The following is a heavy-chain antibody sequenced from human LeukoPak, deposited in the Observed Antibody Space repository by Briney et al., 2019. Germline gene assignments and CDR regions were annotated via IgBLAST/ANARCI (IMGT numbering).Heavy chain of an antibody. CDR2: IYYSGST. D-gene: IGHD3-3*01. CDR3: ARQIPSHYDFWSGSPYYYYYGMDV. CDR1: GGSFSGYY. Sequence: SETLSLTCAVYGGSFSGYYWSWIRQPPGKGLEWIGYIYYSGSTNYNPSLKSRVTISVDTSKNQFSLKLSSVTAADTAVYYCARQIPSHYDFWSGSPYYYYYGMDVWGQGTTVTVSS. V-gene: IGHV4-59*08. J-gene: IGHJ6*02.